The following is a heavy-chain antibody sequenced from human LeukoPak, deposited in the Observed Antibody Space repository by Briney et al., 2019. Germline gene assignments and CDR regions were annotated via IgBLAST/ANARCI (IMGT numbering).Heavy chain of an antibody. V-gene: IGHV1-69*13. CDR1: GGTFSSYA. CDR2: IIPIFGTA. Sequence: SVKVSCKASGGTFSSYAISWVRQAPGQGLEWMGGIIPIFGTANYAQKFQGRVTITADESTSTAYMELSSLRSEDTAVYYCARGGVGATLTFDYWGQGTLVTVSS. CDR3: ARGGVGATLTFDY. D-gene: IGHD1-26*01. J-gene: IGHJ4*02.